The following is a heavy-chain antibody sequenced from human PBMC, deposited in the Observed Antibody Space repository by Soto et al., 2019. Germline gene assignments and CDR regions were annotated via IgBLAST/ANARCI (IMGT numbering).Heavy chain of an antibody. CDR1: GYTFTSYG. D-gene: IGHD2-15*01. CDR2: IIPILGIA. Sequence: SVKVSCKASGYTFTSYGISWVRQAPGQGLEWMGWIIPILGIANYAQKFQGRVTITADKSTSTAYMELSSLRSEDTAVYYCARPSLGYCSGGSCYGFDYWGQGTLVNVSS. J-gene: IGHJ4*02. V-gene: IGHV1-69*10. CDR3: ARPSLGYCSGGSCYGFDY.